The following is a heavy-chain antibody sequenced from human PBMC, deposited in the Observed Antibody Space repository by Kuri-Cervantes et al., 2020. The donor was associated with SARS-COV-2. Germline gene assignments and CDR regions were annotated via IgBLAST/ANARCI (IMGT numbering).Heavy chain of an antibody. CDR3: ARDPDEYSSFSIDY. CDR2: ISSSGSTI. Sequence: GGSLRLSCAASGFTFSDYYMSWIRQAPGKGLEWVSYISSSGSTIYYADSVKGRFTISRDNAKNSLYLQMNSLRAEDTAVYYCARDPDEYSSFSIDYWGQGTLVTVSS. J-gene: IGHJ4*02. CDR1: GFTFSDYY. D-gene: IGHD6-6*01. V-gene: IGHV3-11*04.